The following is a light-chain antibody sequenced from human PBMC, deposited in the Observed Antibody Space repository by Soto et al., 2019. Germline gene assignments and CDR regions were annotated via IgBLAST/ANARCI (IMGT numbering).Light chain of an antibody. CDR2: DAS. Sequence: DIQMTQSPSSLSASVGDRVTITCQASQDITYYLNWYQHKPGRAPKLLIYDASNLETGVPSRFSGSGSGTDFTFTISSLQPEDIATYYCQHYDNLRLTFGGGTKVEIK. V-gene: IGKV1-33*01. CDR3: QHYDNLRLT. J-gene: IGKJ4*01. CDR1: QDITYY.